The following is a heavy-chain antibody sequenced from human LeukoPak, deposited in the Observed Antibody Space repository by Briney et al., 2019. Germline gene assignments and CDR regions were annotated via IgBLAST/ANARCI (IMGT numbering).Heavy chain of an antibody. CDR2: IYSGGST. CDR1: GFTVSSNY. CDR3: AREKRDYCSGGSCYSYLDY. J-gene: IGHJ4*02. D-gene: IGHD2-15*01. V-gene: IGHV3-66*02. Sequence: GGSPRLSCAASGFTVSSNYMSRVRQAPGKGLEWVSVIYSGGSTYYADSVKGRFTISRDNSKNTLYLQMNSLRAEDTAVYYCAREKRDYCSGGSCYSYLDYWGQGTLVTVSS.